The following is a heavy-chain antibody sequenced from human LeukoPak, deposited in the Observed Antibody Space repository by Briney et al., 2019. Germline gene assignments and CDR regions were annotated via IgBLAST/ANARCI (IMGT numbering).Heavy chain of an antibody. D-gene: IGHD3-22*01. CDR2: ISYDGSNK. Sequence: PGGSLRLSCVASGFTFSSYGMHWVRQAPGKGLEWVAVISYDGSNKFYADSVKGRFTISRDNSKNTLYLQMNSLRAEDTAVYYCARVLNYYDSSGYYFSYWGQGTLVTVSS. CDR3: ARVLNYYDSSGYYFSY. V-gene: IGHV3-30*03. J-gene: IGHJ4*02. CDR1: GFTFSSYG.